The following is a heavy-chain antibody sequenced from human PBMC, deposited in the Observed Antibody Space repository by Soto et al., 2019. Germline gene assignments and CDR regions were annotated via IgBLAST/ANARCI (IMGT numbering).Heavy chain of an antibody. CDR2: IIPIFGTA. Sequence: SVKVSCKASGGTFSSYAISWVRQAPGQGLEWMGGIIPIFGTANYAQKFQGRVTITADESTSTAYMELSSLRSEDTAVYYCARAVVVLRFLEWSGMDVWGQGTTVTVSS. V-gene: IGHV1-69*13. CDR3: ARAVVVLRFLEWSGMDV. CDR1: GGTFSSYA. J-gene: IGHJ6*02. D-gene: IGHD3-3*01.